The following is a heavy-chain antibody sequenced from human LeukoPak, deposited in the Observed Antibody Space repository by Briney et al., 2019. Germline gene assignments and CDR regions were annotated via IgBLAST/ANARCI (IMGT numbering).Heavy chain of an antibody. D-gene: IGHD2-15*01. CDR3: ARGVVAATLFY. Sequence: ASVKVSCKASGYTFTGYYMHWVRQAPGQGLEWMGWINPNSGGTNYAQKFQGRVTMTRNTSISTAYMELSSLRSEDTAVYYCARGVVAATLFYWGQGTLVTVSS. CDR1: GYTFTGYY. CDR2: INPNSGGT. J-gene: IGHJ4*02. V-gene: IGHV1-2*02.